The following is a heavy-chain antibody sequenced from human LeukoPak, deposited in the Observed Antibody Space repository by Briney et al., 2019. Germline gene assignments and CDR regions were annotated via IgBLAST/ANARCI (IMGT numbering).Heavy chain of an antibody. CDR2: INPKTGDT. J-gene: IGHJ5*02. D-gene: IGHD3-22*01. V-gene: IGHV1-2*02. CDR3: ARERDSSGYSPLDP. Sequence: ASVTVSCRASGYTFTDYYIHWVRQAPGQGLEWMGWINPKTGDTKCAQQSQGRVTMTRVSSITTAYMVLSRLKSDDSAVYYCARERDSSGYSPLDPWGQGTLVTVSS. CDR1: GYTFTDYY.